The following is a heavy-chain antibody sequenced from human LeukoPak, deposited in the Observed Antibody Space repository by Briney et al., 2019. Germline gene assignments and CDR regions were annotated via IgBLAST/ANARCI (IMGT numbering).Heavy chain of an antibody. J-gene: IGHJ3*02. CDR3: VRRTYSDAFDS. CDR2: LYYGGST. V-gene: IGHV4-59*08. CDR1: GGSISSYQ. Sequence: SETRSLTCTVPGGSISSYQWSWIRQPPGKGLEWIGYLYYGGSTTYNPSLKSRVTISGDTSKNQFSLKLSSVTAADTAVYYCVRRTYSDAFDSWGRGTKVTVSS. D-gene: IGHD2-21*01.